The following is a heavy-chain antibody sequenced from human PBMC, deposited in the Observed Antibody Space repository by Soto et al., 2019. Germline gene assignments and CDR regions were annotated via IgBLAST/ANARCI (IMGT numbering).Heavy chain of an antibody. CDR2: IYYSGST. CDR3: ARVEILPTTCFAP. D-gene: IGHD5-12*01. Sequence: SETLSLTCTVSGGSISSYYWSWIRQPPGKGLEWIGYIYYSGSTNYNPSLKSRVTISVDTSKNQFSLKLSSVTAADTAVYYCARVEILPTTCFAPWGQGTPVTVS. V-gene: IGHV4-59*12. J-gene: IGHJ5*02. CDR1: GGSISSYY.